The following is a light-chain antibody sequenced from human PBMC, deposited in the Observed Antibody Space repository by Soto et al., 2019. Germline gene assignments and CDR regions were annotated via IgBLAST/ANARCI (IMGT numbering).Light chain of an antibody. CDR2: GAS. CDR1: QSVRTK. Sequence: EIVMTQSPATLSVSPGEGATLSCRASQSVRTKLAWYQQKAGQAPRLLIYGASTRATGVSERFSGSGSGTEYTLTISSLQSEDFAVYYCQQYDTWPSITFGQGTRLEIK. CDR3: QQYDTWPSIT. J-gene: IGKJ5*01. V-gene: IGKV3-15*01.